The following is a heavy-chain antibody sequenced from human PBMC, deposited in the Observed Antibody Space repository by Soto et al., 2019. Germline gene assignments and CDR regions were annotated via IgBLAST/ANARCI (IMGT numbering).Heavy chain of an antibody. CDR1: GFSFSIYG. D-gene: IGHD6-6*01. Sequence: QVQLVESGGGVVQPGRPLRLSCAASGFSFSIYGIHWVRQAPGKGLEWVAVIWYDGSNTQYADSVKGRFTISRDNSKNTVYLQMNSLRVEDTAVYYCARVAAARGGGVNWFDPWGQGTLVTVSS. V-gene: IGHV3-33*01. CDR3: ARVAAARGGGVNWFDP. CDR2: IWYDGSNT. J-gene: IGHJ5*02.